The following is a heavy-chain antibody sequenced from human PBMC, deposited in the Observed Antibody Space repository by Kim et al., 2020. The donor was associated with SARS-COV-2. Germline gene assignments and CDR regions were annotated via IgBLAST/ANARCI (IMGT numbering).Heavy chain of an antibody. CDR2: INPSSGVT. J-gene: IGHJ4*02. CDR1: GYTFTSHY. V-gene: IGHV1-2*05. CDR3: ARGNTETIDY. Sequence: ASVKVSCKTSGYTFTSHYLHWVRQAPGQGLEWMGRINPSSGVTNYVQKFQGRVTMTRDTSISTAYMELSRLRSDDTDGYYCARGNTETIDYWGQGTLVTVSS.